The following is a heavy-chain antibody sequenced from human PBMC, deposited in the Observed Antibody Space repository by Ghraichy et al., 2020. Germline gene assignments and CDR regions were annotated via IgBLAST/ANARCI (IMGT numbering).Heavy chain of an antibody. V-gene: IGHV3-66*02. Sequence: GGSLRLSCAASGFIVSSNYMSWVRQAPGKGLEWVSVIYSGGSTYYADSVKGRFTISRDNSKNTLYLQMNSLRAEDTAVYYCARDRWFGEPQDAFDIWGQGTMVTVSS. J-gene: IGHJ3*02. CDR1: GFIVSSNY. CDR2: IYSGGST. CDR3: ARDRWFGEPQDAFDI. D-gene: IGHD3-10*01.